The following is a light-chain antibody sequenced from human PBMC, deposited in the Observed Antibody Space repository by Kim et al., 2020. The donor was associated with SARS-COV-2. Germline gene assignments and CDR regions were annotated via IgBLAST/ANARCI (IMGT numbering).Light chain of an antibody. CDR1: SSNIGSNY. J-gene: IGLJ2*01. CDR2: RNN. CDR3: AAWDDSLSGL. V-gene: IGLV1-47*01. Sequence: ELTQPPSASGTPGQRVTISCSGSSSNIGSNYVYWYQQLPGTAPKLLIYRNNQRPSGVPDRFSGSKSGTSASLAISGLRSEDEADYYCAAWDDSLSGLFGGGTQLTVL.